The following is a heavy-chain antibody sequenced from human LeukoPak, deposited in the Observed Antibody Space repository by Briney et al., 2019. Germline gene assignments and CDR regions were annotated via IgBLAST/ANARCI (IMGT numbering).Heavy chain of an antibody. CDR1: GYTFTNYG. D-gene: IGHD6-13*01. CDR3: ARDNHSGSWSWFDP. J-gene: IGHJ5*02. V-gene: IGHV1-18*01. Sequence: ASVKVSCKAPGYTFTNYGISWVRQAPGQGPEWMGWISAYSGHTNYAQKLQGRVTMTTDTSTSTACMELRSLRSDDTAVYYCARDNHSGSWSWFDPWGQGTLVSVSA. CDR2: ISAYSGHT.